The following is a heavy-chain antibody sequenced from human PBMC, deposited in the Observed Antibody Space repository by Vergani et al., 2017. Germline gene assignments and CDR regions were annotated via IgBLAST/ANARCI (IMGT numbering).Heavy chain of an antibody. CDR2: ISSSSSYI. Sequence: EVQLVESGGGLVKPGGSLRLSCAASGFTFSSYSMNWVRQAPGKGLEWVSSISSSSSYIYYADAVKGRFTISIENAKNSLYLQMNSLRAEDTAVYYCARANSGYYYGMDVWGQGTTVTVSS. CDR1: GFTFSSYS. CDR3: ARANSGYYYGMDV. V-gene: IGHV3-21*01. D-gene: IGHD3-10*01. J-gene: IGHJ6*02.